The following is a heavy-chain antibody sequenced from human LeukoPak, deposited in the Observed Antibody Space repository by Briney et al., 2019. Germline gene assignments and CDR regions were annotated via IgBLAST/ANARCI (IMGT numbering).Heavy chain of an antibody. J-gene: IGHJ6*02. CDR1: GGSISSSSYY. D-gene: IGHD1-20*01. CDR3: ARDGMSGRGSYGMDV. V-gene: IGHV4-61*01. Sequence: SETLSLTCTVSGGSISSSSYYWSWIRQPPGKGLEWIGYIYYSGSTNYNPSLKSRVTISVDTSKNQFSLKLSSVTAADTAVYYCARDGMSGRGSYGMDVWGQGTTVTVSS. CDR2: IYYSGST.